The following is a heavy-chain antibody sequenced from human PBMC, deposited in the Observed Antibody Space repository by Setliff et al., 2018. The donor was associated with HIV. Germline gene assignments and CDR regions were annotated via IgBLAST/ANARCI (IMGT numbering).Heavy chain of an antibody. CDR1: GGTFSSYA. CDR2: VNPHSGNT. V-gene: IGHV1-8*02. Sequence: GASVKVSCKASGGTFSSYAISWVRQAPGQGLQWMGWVNPHSGNTGYAPMFQGRLSMTRDTSTDTAYMELRSLRSDDTAVYYCARDLTELYDSSGYYYRDVAFDIWGQGTMVTVSS. D-gene: IGHD3-22*01. J-gene: IGHJ3*02. CDR3: ARDLTELYDSSGYYYRDVAFDI.